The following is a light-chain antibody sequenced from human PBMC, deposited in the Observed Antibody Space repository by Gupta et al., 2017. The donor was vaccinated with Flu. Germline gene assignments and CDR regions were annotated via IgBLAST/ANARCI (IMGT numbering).Light chain of an antibody. Sequence: PSSLSASVGDRVTITCRASEIINTYLNWYQQKPGEAPKLLIYVASHLQSGVPSRFSGRGSGTDFTLTISSVQREESATYFCQQRHSTLITFGRGTKVEI. J-gene: IGKJ4*01. CDR2: VAS. CDR3: QQRHSTLIT. CDR1: EIINTY. V-gene: IGKV1-39*01.